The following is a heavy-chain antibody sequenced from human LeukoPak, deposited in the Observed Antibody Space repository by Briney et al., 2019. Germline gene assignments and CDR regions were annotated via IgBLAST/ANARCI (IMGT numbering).Heavy chain of an antibody. Sequence: GASVKVSCKASGGTFSSYAISWVRQAPGQRLEWMGGIIPIFGTANYAQKFQGRVTITADESTSTAYMELSSLRSEDTAVYYCARSRSGYYYGSGDWFDPWGQGTLVTVSS. CDR2: IIPIFGTA. CDR3: ARSRSGYYYGSGDWFDP. V-gene: IGHV1-69*13. CDR1: GGTFSSYA. J-gene: IGHJ5*02. D-gene: IGHD3-10*01.